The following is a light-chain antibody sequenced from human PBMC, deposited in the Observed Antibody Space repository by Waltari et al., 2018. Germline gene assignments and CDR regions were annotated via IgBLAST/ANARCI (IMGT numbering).Light chain of an antibody. V-gene: IGLV1-51*01. Sequence: QAVLPQPPSVSAAPGQTVTISCPGTTSHIGDNYVSWYQQFPGTAPKLLIYDGYSRPSGIPDRFSGSKSGTSATLTITGLQTGDEADYYCGTWDGSLSVGVFGGGTKLTVL. CDR2: DGY. CDR1: TSHIGDNY. CDR3: GTWDGSLSVGV. J-gene: IGLJ2*01.